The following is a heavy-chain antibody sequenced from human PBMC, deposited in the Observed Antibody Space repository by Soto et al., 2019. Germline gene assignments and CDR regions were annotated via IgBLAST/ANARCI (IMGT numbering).Heavy chain of an antibody. V-gene: IGHV4-30-2*01. J-gene: IGHJ4*02. CDR3: TRGVGQVYYFDY. CDR1: GGSISSGGYS. CDR2: IYHSGST. Sequence: QLQLQESGSELVKPSQTLSLTCAVSGGSISSGGYSWSWIRQPPGKGLEWIGYIYHSGSTYYNPSLKSRVTISVDRSKNQFSLKLSSVTAADTAVYYCTRGVGQVYYFDYWRQGTLVTVSS. D-gene: IGHD1-26*01.